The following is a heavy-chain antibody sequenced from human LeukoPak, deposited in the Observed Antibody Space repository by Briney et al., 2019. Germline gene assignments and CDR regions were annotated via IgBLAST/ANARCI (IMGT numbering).Heavy chain of an antibody. CDR2: IKSKTDGGTT. D-gene: IGHD5-12*01. CDR3: TTPQGGYGDFRY. Sequence: GGSLRLSCAASGFTFSNAWMSWVRQAPGEGLEWVGRIKSKTDGGTTDYAAPVKGRFTISRADSKNTLYPQMNSLKTQDTAVYYCTTPQGGYGDFRYWGQGTLVTVSS. CDR1: GFTFSNAW. J-gene: IGHJ4*02. V-gene: IGHV3-15*01.